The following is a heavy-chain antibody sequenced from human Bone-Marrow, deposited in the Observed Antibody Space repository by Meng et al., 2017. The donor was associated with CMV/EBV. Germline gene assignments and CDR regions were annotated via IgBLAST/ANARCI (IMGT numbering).Heavy chain of an antibody. V-gene: IGHV3-20*04. J-gene: IGHJ6*02. CDR1: GFTFDDYG. Sequence: GGSLRLSCAASGFTFDDYGMSWVRQAPGKGLEWVSGINWNGGSTGYADSVKGRFTISRDNAKNSLYLQMNSLRAEDTALYYCARPHCSGGSCDPYYYYGMDVWGQGTTVTVSS. CDR3: ARPHCSGGSCDPYYYYGMDV. CDR2: INWNGGST. D-gene: IGHD2-15*01.